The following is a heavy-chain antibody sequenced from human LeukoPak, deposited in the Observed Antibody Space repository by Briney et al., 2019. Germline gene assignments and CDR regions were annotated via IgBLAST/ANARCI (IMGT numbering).Heavy chain of an antibody. D-gene: IGHD3-22*01. CDR3: ARVGYDGTGYYSLGNY. Sequence: KSGGSLRLSCAASGFTFSSYSMKWVCQAPGKGLEWVSSITRSSIYIYYADSVKGRFTISRDNAKNSLYLQMNSLRAEDTAVYYCARVGYDGTGYYSLGNYWGQGTLVSVSS. J-gene: IGHJ4*02. V-gene: IGHV3-21*01. CDR1: GFTFSSYS. CDR2: ITRSSIYI.